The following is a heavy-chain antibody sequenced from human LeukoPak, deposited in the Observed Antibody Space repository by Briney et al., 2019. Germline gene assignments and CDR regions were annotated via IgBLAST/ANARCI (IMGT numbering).Heavy chain of an antibody. J-gene: IGHJ4*02. V-gene: IGHV4-59*08. CDR3: ARTNREIDY. CDR1: GGSINNYY. Sequence: PSQTLSPTCTVSGGSINNYYWNWIRQPPGKGLEWIGYIYYSGSTNYNPSLKSRVTISVDTSKNQFSLNLNSVTAADTAVYYCARTNREIDYWGQGTQVTVSS. CDR2: IYYSGST. D-gene: IGHD2-8*01.